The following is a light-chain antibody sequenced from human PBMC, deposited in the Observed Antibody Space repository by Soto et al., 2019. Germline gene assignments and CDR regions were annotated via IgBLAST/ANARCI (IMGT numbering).Light chain of an antibody. V-gene: IGLV2-14*01. J-gene: IGLJ1*01. Sequence: QSALTQPASVSGAPGQSITISCTGSSSDVGGYNYVSWYQQHPGKAPKLMIYHVSNRPSGISSRFSGSKSGNTASLTISGLQAEDEADYSCSSYTSSTTYVFGTGTKVTVL. CDR3: SSYTSSTTYV. CDR1: SSDVGGYNY. CDR2: HVS.